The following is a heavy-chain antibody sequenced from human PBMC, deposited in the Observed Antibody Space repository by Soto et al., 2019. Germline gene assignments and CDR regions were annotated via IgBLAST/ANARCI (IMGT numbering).Heavy chain of an antibody. Sequence: QVQLVESGGGLVKPGGSLRLSCAASGFTFSDDYMGWIRQAPGKGLEWVSFISSSLTYAKHADSVKGRFTISRDNAKDSLYLQMISLRAEEAAVYYCVRSRWVYAIDYWGHGILVTVSS. D-gene: IGHD6-13*01. CDR3: VRSRWVYAIDY. CDR1: GFTFSDDY. CDR2: ISSSLTYA. J-gene: IGHJ4*01. V-gene: IGHV3-11*05.